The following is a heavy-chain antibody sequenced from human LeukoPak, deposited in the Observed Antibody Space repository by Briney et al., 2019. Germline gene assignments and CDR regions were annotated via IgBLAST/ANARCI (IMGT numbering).Heavy chain of an antibody. CDR2: INPSRDST. V-gene: IGHV1-46*01. Sequence: ASVKVSCKASGYTFTSYYMHWVRQAPGQGLEWMGIINPSRDSTTYPQKFQGRVTITRDSSTSTVYMELSSLSSEDTAVYYCARESYGEEDNWGQGTLVTVSS. D-gene: IGHD4-17*01. CDR1: GYTFTSYY. J-gene: IGHJ4*02. CDR3: ARESYGEEDN.